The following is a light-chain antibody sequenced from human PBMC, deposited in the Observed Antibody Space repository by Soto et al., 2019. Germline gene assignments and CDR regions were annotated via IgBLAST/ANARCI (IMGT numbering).Light chain of an antibody. CDR2: DVN. V-gene: IGLV2-14*03. CDR1: SSDVGGYDY. Sequence: QSALTQPASVSGSPGQSITISCTGTSSDVGGYDYLSWYQQHPGKAPKVIIYDVNNRPSGVSSRFSGSKSGNTASLSISGLQAEDEADYYCSSYGGSNSFYVLGTGTKVTAL. J-gene: IGLJ1*01. CDR3: SSYGGSNSFYV.